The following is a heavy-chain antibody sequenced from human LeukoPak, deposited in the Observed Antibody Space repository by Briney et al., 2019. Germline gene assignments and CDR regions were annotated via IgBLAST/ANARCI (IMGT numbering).Heavy chain of an antibody. CDR1: GYSFTSYW. CDR3: GIHYVTTGYFAFDM. D-gene: IGHD3-22*01. J-gene: IGHJ3*02. Sequence: KIEESLKISCKGSGYSFTSYWIAWVRQMPGKGLEWMGIIWPSNSDTRYSPSFQGQVTISVDKSISTAYLQLSSLEASDTAVYYCGIHYVTTGYFAFDMWGQGTMVTVSS. CDR2: IWPSNSDT. V-gene: IGHV5-51*01.